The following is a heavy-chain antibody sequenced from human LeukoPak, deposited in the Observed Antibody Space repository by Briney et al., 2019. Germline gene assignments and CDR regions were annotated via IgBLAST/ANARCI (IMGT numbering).Heavy chain of an antibody. CDR1: GDSNSSYY. CDR2: ISYSGST. J-gene: IGHJ4*02. CDR3: ARLQQWLPADY. D-gene: IGHD6-19*01. V-gene: IGHV4-59*08. Sequence: PSETLSLTCTVSGDSNSSYYWSWIQQPPGKELEWIGYISYSGSTNYNPSLKSRVTISVDTSKNQFSLKLSSVTAADTAVYYCARLQQWLPADYWGQGTLVTVSS.